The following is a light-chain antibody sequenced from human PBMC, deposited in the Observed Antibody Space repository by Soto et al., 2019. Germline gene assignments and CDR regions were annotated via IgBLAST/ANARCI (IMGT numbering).Light chain of an antibody. CDR2: TTS. CDR3: QHYNSYSEA. J-gene: IGKJ1*01. V-gene: IGKV1-5*01. Sequence: IQMTQSPSTLSASVGDRVTITCRASQSISSWLAWYQQKPGKAPNLLIYTTSILESGVPSRFSGSGSGTEFTLTISSLQPDDFATYYCQHYNSYSEAFGQGTKV. CDR1: QSISSW.